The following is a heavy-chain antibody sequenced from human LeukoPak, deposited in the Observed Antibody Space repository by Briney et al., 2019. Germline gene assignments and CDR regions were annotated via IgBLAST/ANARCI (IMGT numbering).Heavy chain of an antibody. CDR1: GGFITTNW. D-gene: IGHD7-27*01. CDR2: MFYTGST. J-gene: IGHJ5*02. Sequence: SETLSLTCTGSGGFITTNWWSWIRQPPGKGLEWIAYMFYTGSTNYNPSLKSRVTISVDTSKNQVSLKLSSVTAADTAVYYCARHFSITGGRLRGYWFDPWGQGTLVTVSS. CDR3: ARHFSITGGRLRGYWFDP. V-gene: IGHV4-59*08.